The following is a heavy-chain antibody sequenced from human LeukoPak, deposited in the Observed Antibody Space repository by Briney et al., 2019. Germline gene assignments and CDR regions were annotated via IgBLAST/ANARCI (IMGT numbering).Heavy chain of an antibody. CDR1: GYTFTGYY. Sequence: ASVKVSCKASGYTFTGYYMHWVRQAPGQGLEWMGWINPNSGGTNYAQKFQGRVTMTRDTSISTAYMELSRLRSDDTAVYYCARLAIYYDSSGPADYWGQGTLVTVSS. J-gene: IGHJ4*02. V-gene: IGHV1-2*02. CDR3: ARLAIYYDSSGPADY. D-gene: IGHD3-22*01. CDR2: INPNSGGT.